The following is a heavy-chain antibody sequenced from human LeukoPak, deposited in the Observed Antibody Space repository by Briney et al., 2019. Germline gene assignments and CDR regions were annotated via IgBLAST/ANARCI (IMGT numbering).Heavy chain of an antibody. CDR2: ISGSGGST. CDR3: AKDASYSSGWYIDY. J-gene: IGHJ4*02. V-gene: IGHV3-23*01. D-gene: IGHD6-19*01. CDR1: GFTFSSYA. Sequence: PGGSLRLSCAASGFTFSSYALSEVRPAPGKGLEWVSAISGSGGSTYYADSVKGRFTISRDNSKNTLYLQMNSLRAEDTAVYYCAKDASYSSGWYIDYWGQGTLVTVSS.